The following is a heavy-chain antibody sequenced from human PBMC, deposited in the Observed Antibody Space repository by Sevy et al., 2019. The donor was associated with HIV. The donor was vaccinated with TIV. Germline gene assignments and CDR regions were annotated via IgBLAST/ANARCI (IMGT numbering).Heavy chain of an antibody. J-gene: IGHJ4*02. CDR1: GYNFNNYG. Sequence: ASVKVSCKASGYNFNNYGVSWVRQAPGQGLEWLGWINVYNGNTNYAQKVQGRATMTTDTSTNTAYMDLMSLRSDDTAVYYCARCTYGSSTSCYNGYPDYWGQGTLVTVSS. D-gene: IGHD2-2*02. CDR3: ARCTYGSSTSCYNGYPDY. CDR2: INVYNGNT. V-gene: IGHV1-18*01.